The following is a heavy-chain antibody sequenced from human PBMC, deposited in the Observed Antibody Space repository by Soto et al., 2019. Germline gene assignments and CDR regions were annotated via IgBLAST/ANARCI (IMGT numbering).Heavy chain of an antibody. CDR2: IYPGDSDT. D-gene: IGHD5-12*01. CDR1: GYKFTSYW. J-gene: IGHJ3*02. Sequence: PGESLKISCKASGYKFTSYWIGWERQMPGKGLEWMGIIYPGDSDTRYSPSLQGQVTISADKSISTAYLQWSSLKASDTAIYYCARRQNSGYDSGDAFDIWGPGTMVTVSS. V-gene: IGHV5-51*01. CDR3: ARRQNSGYDSGDAFDI.